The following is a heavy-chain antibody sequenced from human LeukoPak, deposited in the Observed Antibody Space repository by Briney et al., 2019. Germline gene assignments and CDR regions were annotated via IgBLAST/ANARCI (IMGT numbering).Heavy chain of an antibody. D-gene: IGHD3-3*01. CDR3: ARHGGQITIFGVVILYYFDY. CDR2: IYRSGST. Sequence: SETLSLTCAVSGYSISSGYYWGRIRQPPGKGLEWIGSIYRSGSTYYNPSLKSRVTISVDTSKNKLSLKLSSVTAADTAVYYCARHGGQITIFGVVILYYFDYWGQGTLVTVSS. J-gene: IGHJ4*02. CDR1: GYSISSGYY. V-gene: IGHV4-38-2*01.